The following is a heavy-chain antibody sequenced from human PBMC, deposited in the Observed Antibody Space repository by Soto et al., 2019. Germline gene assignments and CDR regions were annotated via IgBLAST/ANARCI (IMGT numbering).Heavy chain of an antibody. CDR2: ISSSSSTI. Sequence: GGSLRLSCAASGFTFSSYSMNWVRQAPGKGLEWVSYISSSSSTIYYADSVEGRFTISRDNAKNSLYLQMNSLRDEDTAVYYCARADYYDSSGYYWGQGTLVTVSS. D-gene: IGHD3-22*01. J-gene: IGHJ4*02. CDR3: ARADYYDSSGYY. CDR1: GFTFSSYS. V-gene: IGHV3-48*02.